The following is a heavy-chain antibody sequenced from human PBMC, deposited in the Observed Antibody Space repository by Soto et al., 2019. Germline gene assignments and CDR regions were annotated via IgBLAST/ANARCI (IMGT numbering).Heavy chain of an antibody. Sequence: GGSLRHSCAASGFTFSNAWMNWVRQAPGKGLEWVGRIKSKADGETRDYATPVKGRFTISRDDPKNILYLQMNSLINEDTAVYYCAAGVPGYGYPLDYWGRGALDTVSS. CDR1: GFTFSNAW. CDR2: IKSKADGETR. V-gene: IGHV3-15*05. J-gene: IGHJ4*02. CDR3: AAGVPGYGYPLDY. D-gene: IGHD2-15*01.